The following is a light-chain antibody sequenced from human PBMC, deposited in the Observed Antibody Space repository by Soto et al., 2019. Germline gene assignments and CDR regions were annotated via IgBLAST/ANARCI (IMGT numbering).Light chain of an antibody. CDR1: QSVSSSY. Sequence: EIVLTQSPGTLSLSPGERAALSCSASQSVSSSYLGWFQQKPGQTPRLLIYGASSRATGIPDRFSGSGSGTDFTLTISRLEAKDVAVYYCQQYGNSPHTFGQGTKLEIK. CDR2: GAS. CDR3: QQYGNSPHT. J-gene: IGKJ2*01. V-gene: IGKV3-20*01.